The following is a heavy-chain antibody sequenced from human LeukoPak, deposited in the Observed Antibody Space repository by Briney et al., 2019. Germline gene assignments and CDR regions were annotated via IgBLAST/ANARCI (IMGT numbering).Heavy chain of an antibody. D-gene: IGHD2-21*02. CDR2: VSYSGDGT. J-gene: IGHJ4*02. V-gene: IGHV3-23*01. CDR3: AKDPYRGMGDSEDFDY. Sequence: GGSLRLSCAASAFTFSSHDMSWVRQAPGKGLEWVSGVSYSGDGTYYADSVKGRFAISRENSKNTLYLQMNSLRAEDTAVYYCAKDPYRGMGDSEDFDYWGQGTLVTVSS. CDR1: AFTFSSHD.